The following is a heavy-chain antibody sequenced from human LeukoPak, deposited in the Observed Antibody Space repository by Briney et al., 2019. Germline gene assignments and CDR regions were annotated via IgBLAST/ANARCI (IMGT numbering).Heavy chain of an antibody. D-gene: IGHD6-13*01. CDR2: IYYSGST. CDR1: GGSISSYY. J-gene: IGHJ5*02. V-gene: IGHV4-59*01. Sequence: SETLSLTCTVSGGSISSYYWSWIRQPPGKGLEWIGYIYYSGSTNYNPSLKSRVTISVDTSKNQFSLKLSSVTAADTAVYYCARDRGQLVQDTNWFDPWGQGTLVTVSS. CDR3: ARDRGQLVQDTNWFDP.